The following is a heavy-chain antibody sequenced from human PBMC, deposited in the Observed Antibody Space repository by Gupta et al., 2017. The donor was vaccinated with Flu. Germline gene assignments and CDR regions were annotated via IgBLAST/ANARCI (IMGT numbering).Heavy chain of an antibody. J-gene: IGHJ3*02. CDR3: AKESGRAGAGNNAFDI. V-gene: IGHV3-9*01. CDR1: GFTFDDYA. D-gene: IGHD6-19*01. Sequence: EVQLVESGGGLVQPGRSLRLSCAASGFTFDDYAMHWVRQAPGKGLEWVSGISWNSGSIGYADSVKGRFTISRDNAKNSRDLKRNSMRAEETALYYCAKESGRAGAGNNAFDIGGQGTMVTVYS. CDR2: ISWNSGSI.